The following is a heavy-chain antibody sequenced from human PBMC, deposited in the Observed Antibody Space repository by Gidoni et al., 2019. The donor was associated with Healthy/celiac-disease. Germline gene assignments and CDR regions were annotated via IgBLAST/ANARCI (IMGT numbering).Heavy chain of an antibody. Sequence: QVQLQQWGAGLLQPSETLSLTCAVYGGSFSGYYWGWIRQPPGKGLEWIGEINHSGSTNYNPSLKSRVTISVDTSKNQFSLKLSSVTAADTAVYYCARGQYDILRGMDVWGQGTTVTVSS. CDR1: GGSFSGYY. CDR3: ARGQYDILRGMDV. CDR2: INHSGST. J-gene: IGHJ6*02. D-gene: IGHD3-9*01. V-gene: IGHV4-34*01.